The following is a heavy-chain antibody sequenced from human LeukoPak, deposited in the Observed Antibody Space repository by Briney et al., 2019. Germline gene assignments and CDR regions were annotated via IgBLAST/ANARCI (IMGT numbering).Heavy chain of an antibody. D-gene: IGHD3-22*01. V-gene: IGHV1-69*05. J-gene: IGHJ4*02. Sequence: SVKVSCKASGGTCSSYAISWVRQAPGQGLEWMGRIIPIFGTANYAQKFQGRVTITTDESTSTAYMELSSLRSEDTAVYYCARGGGYYDSSGYYLYYWGQGTLVTVSS. CDR1: GGTCSSYA. CDR2: IIPIFGTA. CDR3: ARGGGYYDSSGYYLYY.